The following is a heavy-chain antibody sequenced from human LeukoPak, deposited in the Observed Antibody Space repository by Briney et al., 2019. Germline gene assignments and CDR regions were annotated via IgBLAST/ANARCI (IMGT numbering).Heavy chain of an antibody. CDR1: GYSISSGYY. J-gene: IGHJ4*02. CDR3: ARDSDSSRALDY. V-gene: IGHV4-38-2*02. D-gene: IGHD6-13*01. Sequence: SETLSLTCTVSGYSISSGYYWGWIRQPPGKGLEWIGSIYHSGSTYYNPSLKSRVTISVDTSKNQFSLKLSSVTAADTAVCYCARDSDSSRALDYWGQGTLVTVSS. CDR2: IYHSGST.